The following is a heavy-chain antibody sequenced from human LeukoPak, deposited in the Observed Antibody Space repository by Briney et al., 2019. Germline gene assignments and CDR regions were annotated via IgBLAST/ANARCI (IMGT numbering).Heavy chain of an antibody. CDR2: TYYRSKWYN. Sequence: SQTLSLTCAISVDSVSSNSAAWNWIRQSPSRGLEWLGRTYYRSKWYNHYSVSVKSRITINPDTPKNQGSVLLNTWTPEATAVYYCARDYYYGMDVWGQGTTVTVSS. CDR1: VDSVSSNSAA. V-gene: IGHV6-1*01. J-gene: IGHJ6*02. CDR3: ARDYYYGMDV.